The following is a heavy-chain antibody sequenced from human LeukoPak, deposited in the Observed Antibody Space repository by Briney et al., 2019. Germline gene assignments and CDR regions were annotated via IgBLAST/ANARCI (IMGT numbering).Heavy chain of an antibody. CDR3: ARASYGSGSYYFDY. V-gene: IGHV4-30-2*01. CDR1: GGSISSGGYS. CDR2: IYHSGST. D-gene: IGHD3-10*01. J-gene: IGHJ4*02. Sequence: ASETLSLTCAVSGGSISSGGYSWSWIRQPPGKGLEWIGYIYHSGSTYYNPSLKSRVTISVDRSKNQFSLKLSSVTAADTAVYYCARASYGSGSYYFDYWGQGTLVTVSS.